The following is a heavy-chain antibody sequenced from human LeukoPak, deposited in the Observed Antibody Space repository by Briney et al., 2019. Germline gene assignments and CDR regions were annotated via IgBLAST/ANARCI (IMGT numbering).Heavy chain of an antibody. CDR1: GFTFSDYY. CDR2: ITSSSTI. V-gene: IGHV3-11*04. J-gene: IGHJ6*03. CDR3: ARADRNYYMDV. Sequence: GGSLRLSCAASGFTFSDYYMSWIRQAPGEGLEWVSYITSSSTIYYADSVKGRFTISRYNAKNSLYLQMNSLRADDTAVYYCARADRNYYMDVWGKGTTVTVSS.